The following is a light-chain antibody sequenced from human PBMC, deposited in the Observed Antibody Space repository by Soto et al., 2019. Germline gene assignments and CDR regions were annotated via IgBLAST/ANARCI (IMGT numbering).Light chain of an antibody. Sequence: DIQMTQSPSSLSASVGDRVTITCRASQGISTYLNSYHQKPGKAPKLLIYAASSLQSGVPSRFSGSGSETDFTLTISSLQPEDFATYSCQQSYSTTWTFGQGTKVDIK. CDR3: QQSYSTTWT. CDR1: QGISTY. CDR2: AAS. J-gene: IGKJ1*01. V-gene: IGKV1-39*01.